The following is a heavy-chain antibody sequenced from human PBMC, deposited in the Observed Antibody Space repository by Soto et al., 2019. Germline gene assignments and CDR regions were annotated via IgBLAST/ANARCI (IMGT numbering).Heavy chain of an antibody. D-gene: IGHD3-10*01. CDR3: AKMEAFGELFLPFFDY. V-gene: IGHV3-23*01. CDR1: GFTFSSYA. J-gene: IGHJ4*02. CDR2: ISGSGGST. Sequence: EVQLLESGGGLVQPGGSLSLSCAASGFTFSSYAMSWVRQAPGKGLEWVSAISGSGGSTYYADSVKGRFTTSRDNSKNTLYLQMNSLRAEDTAVYYCAKMEAFGELFLPFFDYWGQGTLVTVSS.